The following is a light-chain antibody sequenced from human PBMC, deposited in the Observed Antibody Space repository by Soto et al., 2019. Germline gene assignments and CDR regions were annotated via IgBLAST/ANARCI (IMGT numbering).Light chain of an antibody. J-gene: IGKJ4*01. Sequence: EIVMTQSPATLSVSPGGRATLSCRASQSVSSNLAWYQQKPGQAHRLLIYGASTRATGIPARFSGSGSGTEFTLTISSLQSEDFAVYYCQQYNNCPLTFGGGTKVEIK. CDR1: QSVSSN. CDR2: GAS. CDR3: QQYNNCPLT. V-gene: IGKV3-15*01.